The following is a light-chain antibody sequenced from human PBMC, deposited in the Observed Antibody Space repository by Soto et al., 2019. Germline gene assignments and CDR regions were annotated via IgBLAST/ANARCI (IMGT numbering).Light chain of an antibody. Sequence: DIQMTQSPSSLSASVGDRVTITCRASQTVSIYLSWYQQKPGKDPKLLISAASSLQSGVPSRFRDSCSGTDFTITISRLQPEDFATYYCQQSYSSKWTCGQGTKVEIK. J-gene: IGKJ1*01. V-gene: IGKV1-39*01. CDR2: AAS. CDR3: QQSYSSKWT. CDR1: QTVSIY.